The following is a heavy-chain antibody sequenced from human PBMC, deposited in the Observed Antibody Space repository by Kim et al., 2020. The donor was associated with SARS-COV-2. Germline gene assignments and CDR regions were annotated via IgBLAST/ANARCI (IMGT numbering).Heavy chain of an antibody. CDR2: ISWNSGSI. CDR1: GFTFGDYA. D-gene: IGHD3-10*01. Sequence: GGSLRLSCAASGFTFGDYAMHWVRQAPGKGLEWVSGISWNSGSIGYADSVKGRFTISRDNAKNSLYLQMNSLRAEDTALYYCAKDTGVDYYGSGSYEDAFVIWGEGTMVTVSS. CDR3: AKDTGVDYYGSGSYEDAFVI. V-gene: IGHV3-9*01. J-gene: IGHJ3*02.